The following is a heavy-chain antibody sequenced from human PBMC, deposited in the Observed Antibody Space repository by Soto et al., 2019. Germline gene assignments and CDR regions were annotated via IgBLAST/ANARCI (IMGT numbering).Heavy chain of an antibody. CDR3: ARDGNLGFDMDV. J-gene: IGHJ6*02. V-gene: IGHV3-48*02. CDR1: GFTFSTYN. CDR2: ITNTGGTI. Sequence: EVQVVESGGGLVQPGGSLRLSCEGSGFTFSTYNMDWVRQAPGKGLEWVSYITNTGGTIYYADSVRGRFTISRDNAKNTLFLHMNSLRDDDTAVYYCARDGNLGFDMDVWGQGTTVTVSS.